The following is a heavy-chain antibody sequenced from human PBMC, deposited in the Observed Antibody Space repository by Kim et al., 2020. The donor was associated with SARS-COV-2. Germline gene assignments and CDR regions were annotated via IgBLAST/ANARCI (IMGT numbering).Heavy chain of an antibody. Sequence: ASVKVSCKASGYTFTSYYMHWVRQAPGQGLEWMGIINPSGGSTSYAQKFQGRVTMTRDTSTSTVYMELSSLRSEDTAVYYCVNWHSSGWSNYWGQGTLVTVSS. V-gene: IGHV1-46*01. CDR1: GYTFTSYY. D-gene: IGHD6-19*01. CDR3: VNWHSSGWSNY. CDR2: INPSGGST. J-gene: IGHJ4*02.